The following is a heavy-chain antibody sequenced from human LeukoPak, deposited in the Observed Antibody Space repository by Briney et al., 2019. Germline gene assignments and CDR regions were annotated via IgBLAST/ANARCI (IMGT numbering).Heavy chain of an antibody. CDR2: IIPIFGTA. D-gene: IGHD3-3*01. V-gene: IGHV1-69*05. CDR3: ARGRLLYPFDP. J-gene: IGHJ5*02. CDR1: GGTFSSYA. Sequence: GASVKVSCKASGGTFSSYAISSVRQAPGQGLEWMGRIIPIFGTANYAQKFQGRVTITTHESTSTAYTELSSLRSEYTAVYYCARGRLLYPFDPWGQGTLVTVSS.